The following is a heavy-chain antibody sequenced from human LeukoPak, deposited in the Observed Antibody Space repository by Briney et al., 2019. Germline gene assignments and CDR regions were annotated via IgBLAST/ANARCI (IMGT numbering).Heavy chain of an antibody. J-gene: IGHJ4*02. Sequence: GGSLRLSCAASGFTFSNYAMSWVRQPPGKGLEWVSVISGSGDRTNYADSVQGRFTISRDNAKNTVYLQMNSLRAEDSAVYYCARGPGGSYSFDYWGQGTLVTVSS. CDR3: ARGPGGSYSFDY. CDR1: GFTFSNYA. CDR2: ISGSGDRT. D-gene: IGHD1-26*01. V-gene: IGHV3-23*01.